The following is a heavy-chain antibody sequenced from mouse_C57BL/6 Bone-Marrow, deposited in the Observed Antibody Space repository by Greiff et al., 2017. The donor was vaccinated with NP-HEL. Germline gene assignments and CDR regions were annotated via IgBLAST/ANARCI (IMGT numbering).Heavy chain of an antibody. J-gene: IGHJ4*01. CDR3: ARFPITTVVASYAMDY. CDR1: GFTFSDYG. Sequence: EVMLVESGGGLVQPGGSLKLSCAASGFTFSDYGMAWVRQAPRKGPEWVAFISNLAYSIYYADTVTGRFTISRENAKNTLYLEMSSLRSEDTAMYYCARFPITTVVASYAMDYWGQGTSVTVSS. CDR2: ISNLAYSI. D-gene: IGHD1-1*01. V-gene: IGHV5-15*01.